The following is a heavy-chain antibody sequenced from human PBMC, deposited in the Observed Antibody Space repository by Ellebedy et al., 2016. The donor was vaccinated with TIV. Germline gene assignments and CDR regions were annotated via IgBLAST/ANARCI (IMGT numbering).Heavy chain of an antibody. J-gene: IGHJ4*02. CDR2: INSDGIST. V-gene: IGHV3-74*01. CDR1: GLTFRTYW. CDR3: ASVSGTKIPAANKY. D-gene: IGHD2-2*01. Sequence: PGGSLRLSCTASGLTFRTYWMHWVRQAPGKGLVWVSRINSDGISTSYADSVKGRFTISRDNAKDTLYLQMNSLRVEDTAVYYCASVSGTKIPAANKYWGQGIQVTVSS.